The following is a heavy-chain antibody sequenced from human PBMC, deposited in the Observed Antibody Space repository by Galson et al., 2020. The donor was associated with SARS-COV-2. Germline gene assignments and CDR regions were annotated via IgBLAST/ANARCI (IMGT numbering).Heavy chain of an antibody. CDR3: TRHSSGDY. Sequence: GGSLRLSCAASGFSFSDYWMHWVRQAPGKGLVWVSRINSYGNSTNYADSVRGRFTVSRDNAKNVLYLQMNSLRAEDTAVYYCTRHSSGDYWCQGTLVTVSP. CDR1: GFSFSDYW. D-gene: IGHD3-22*01. CDR2: INSYGNST. J-gene: IGHJ4*02. V-gene: IGHV3-74*01.